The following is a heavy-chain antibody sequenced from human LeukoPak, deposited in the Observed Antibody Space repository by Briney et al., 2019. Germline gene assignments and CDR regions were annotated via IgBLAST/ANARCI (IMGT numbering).Heavy chain of an antibody. Sequence: GESLKISCKGSGYSFTTYWIGWVRQMPGKGLELMGIIYPGDSDTAYSPSFQGQVTISTDKSITTAYLQWSSLKASDTAIYYCARHWSSSQLVAMDYGGQGTLVTVSA. J-gene: IGHJ4*02. CDR2: IYPGDSDT. CDR1: GYSFTTYW. D-gene: IGHD6-6*01. CDR3: ARHWSSSQLVAMDY. V-gene: IGHV5-51*01.